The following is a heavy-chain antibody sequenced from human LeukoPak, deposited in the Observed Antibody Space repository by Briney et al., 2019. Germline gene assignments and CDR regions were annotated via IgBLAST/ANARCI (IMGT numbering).Heavy chain of an antibody. CDR3: AADSSGPKGESAFDI. D-gene: IGHD3-22*01. CDR2: IYHSGST. V-gene: IGHV4-61*05. Sequence: SETLSLTCTVSGGSISSGGYYWGWIRQPPGKGREWMVYIYHSGSTNYNPSLKSRVTISVDTSKNQFSLKLSSVTAADTAVYYCAADSSGPKGESAFDIWGQGTMVTVSS. J-gene: IGHJ3*02. CDR1: GGSISSGGYY.